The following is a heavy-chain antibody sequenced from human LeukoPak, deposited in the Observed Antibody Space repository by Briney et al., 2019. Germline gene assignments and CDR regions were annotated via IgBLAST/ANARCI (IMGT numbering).Heavy chain of an antibody. D-gene: IGHD1-26*01. V-gene: IGHV3-23*01. CDR1: GFTFSNYA. Sequence: GGSLRLSCAASGFTFSNYAMSWVRQAPRKGLEWVSSISVSGGNTYHADSVKGRFPISRDNSKNTLDLQMNSLRAEDTAVYYCAKWGHSGSYYDYWGQGTLVTVSS. CDR3: AKWGHSGSYYDY. CDR2: ISVSGGNT. J-gene: IGHJ4*02.